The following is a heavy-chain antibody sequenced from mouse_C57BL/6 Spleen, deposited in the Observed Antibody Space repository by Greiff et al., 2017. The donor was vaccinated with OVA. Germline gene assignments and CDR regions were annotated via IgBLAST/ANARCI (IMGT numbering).Heavy chain of an antibody. CDR2: IYPRSGNT. Sequence: VQLQESGAELARPGASVKLSCKASGYTFTSYGISWVKQRPGQGLEWIGEIYPRSGNTYYNEKFKGKATLTADKSSSTAYMELRSLTSEDSAVYFCARSDYGSRGYFDYWGQGTTLTVSS. CDR3: ARSDYGSRGYFDY. D-gene: IGHD1-1*01. J-gene: IGHJ2*01. CDR1: GYTFTSYG. V-gene: IGHV1-81*01.